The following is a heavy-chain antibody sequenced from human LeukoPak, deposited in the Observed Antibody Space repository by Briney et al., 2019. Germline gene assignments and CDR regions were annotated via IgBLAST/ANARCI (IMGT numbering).Heavy chain of an antibody. CDR3: ARRSSGTGPFDY. Sequence: ASVTVSCKASGYSFTGYQMYWVRQAPGQGLEWMGWMDPNSGGTSYAQNFQDRVTMTRDTSISTAYMELSRLGSDDTAVYYCARRSSGTGPFDYWGQGTLVTVSS. CDR2: MDPNSGGT. J-gene: IGHJ4*02. CDR1: GYSFTGYQ. V-gene: IGHV1-2*02. D-gene: IGHD1-14*01.